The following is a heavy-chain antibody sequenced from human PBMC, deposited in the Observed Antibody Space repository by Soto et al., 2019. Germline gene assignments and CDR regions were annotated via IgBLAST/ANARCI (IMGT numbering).Heavy chain of an antibody. CDR3: TRAQSRSVAYFFDY. V-gene: IGHV3-49*04. CDR2: IRNQTYSGAR. D-gene: IGHD3-3*02. J-gene: IGHJ4*01. CDR1: GFTVGNYG. Sequence: PGRPLRLACRASGFTVGNYGISVVRGYPGEGLEWVGLIRNQTYSGAREYAASVKGRFTISRDDSNGIAYLQMNSLKTEDSAVYYCTRAQSRSVAYFFDYWGHGTLVTVSS.